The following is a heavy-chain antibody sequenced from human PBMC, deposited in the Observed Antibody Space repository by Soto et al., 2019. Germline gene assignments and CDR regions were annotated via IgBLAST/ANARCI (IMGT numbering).Heavy chain of an antibody. V-gene: IGHV1-18*01. CDR3: ARPLGLDDAFDI. CDR1: GYTFTSYG. Sequence: ASVKVSCTDSGYTFTSYGISWVRQAPGQGLEWMGWISAYNGNTNYAQKLQGRVTMTTDTSTSTAYMELRSLRSDDTAVYYCARPLGLDDAFDIWGQGTMVTVSS. CDR2: ISAYNGNT. J-gene: IGHJ3*02. D-gene: IGHD3-16*01.